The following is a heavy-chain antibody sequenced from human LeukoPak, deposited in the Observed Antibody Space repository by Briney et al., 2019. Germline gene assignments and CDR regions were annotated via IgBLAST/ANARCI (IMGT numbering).Heavy chain of an antibody. J-gene: IGHJ4*02. D-gene: IGHD2-2*01. CDR2: ISSSSSTI. CDR1: GFTFSSYS. V-gene: IGHV3-48*01. CDR3: AKDHCSSTSCYYFDY. Sequence: GGSLRLSCAASGFTFSSYSMNWVRQAPGKGLEWVSYISSSSSTIYYADSVKGRFTISRDNSLYLQMNSLRAEDTAVYYCAKDHCSSTSCYYFDYWGQGTLVTVSS.